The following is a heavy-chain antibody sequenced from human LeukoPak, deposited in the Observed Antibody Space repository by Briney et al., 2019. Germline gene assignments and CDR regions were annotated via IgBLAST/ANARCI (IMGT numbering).Heavy chain of an antibody. V-gene: IGHV1-2*02. CDR3: ARGDYWLFNHYYYYMDV. J-gene: IGHJ6*03. D-gene: IGHD3-9*01. CDR1: GYTFTGYY. Sequence: ASVKVSCKASGYTFTGYYMHWVRQAPGQGLEWMGWINPNSGGTNYAQKFQGRVTMTRDTSISTAYMELSRLRSEDTAVYYCARGDYWLFNHYYYYMDVWGKGATVTISS. CDR2: INPNSGGT.